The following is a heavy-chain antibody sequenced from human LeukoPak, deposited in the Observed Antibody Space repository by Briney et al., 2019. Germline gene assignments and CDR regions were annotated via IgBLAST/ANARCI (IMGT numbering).Heavy chain of an antibody. J-gene: IGHJ6*02. CDR1: GFIVSTNH. Sequence: GGSLRLSCAASGFIVSTNHMSWVRQAPGKGLEWVASINHNGNVNYYVDSVKGRFTISRDNAKNSLYLQMSNLRAEDTAVYFCARGGGLDVWGQGATVTVSS. CDR2: INHNGNVN. V-gene: IGHV3-7*03. CDR3: ARGGGLDV. D-gene: IGHD3-16*01.